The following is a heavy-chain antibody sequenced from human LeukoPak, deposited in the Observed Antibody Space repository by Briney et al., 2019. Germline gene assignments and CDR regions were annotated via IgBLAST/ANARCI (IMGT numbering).Heavy chain of an antibody. CDR3: TRDGATLDY. V-gene: IGHV3-49*04. CDR2: IRSKAYGATT. CDR1: GFTFGDYT. J-gene: IGHJ4*02. Sequence: TGGSLRLSCTASGFTFGDYTMSWVRQAPGKGLEWVGFIRSKAYGATTEYAASVKGRFTISRDDSRSIAYLQTNSLKTEDTAMYYCTRDGATLDYWGQGTLVTVSS. D-gene: IGHD1-26*01.